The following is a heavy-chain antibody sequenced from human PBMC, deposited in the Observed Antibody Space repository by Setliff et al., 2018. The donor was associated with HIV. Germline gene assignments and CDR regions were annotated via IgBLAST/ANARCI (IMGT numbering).Heavy chain of an antibody. CDR2: TSHSGKT. J-gene: IGHJ4*02. D-gene: IGHD2-2*01. CDR3: VTSSSWSSRLNF. CDR1: GGPLSGHY. V-gene: IGHV4-34*01. Sequence: HPSETLSLTCAVYGGPLSGHYWSWIRQPPGQGLEWIGETSHSGKTNYNPSLKSRVTISVDTSKNQFSLKLTSVTAADTAVYYCVTSSSWSSRLNFWGPGMLVTVSS.